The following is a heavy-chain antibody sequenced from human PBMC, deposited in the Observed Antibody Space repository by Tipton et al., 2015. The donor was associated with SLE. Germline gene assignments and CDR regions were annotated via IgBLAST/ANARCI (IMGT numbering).Heavy chain of an antibody. J-gene: IGHJ6*04. CDR2: IKHDGSEI. Sequence: LSLTCAVQGGSFNDYYWSWIRQAPGKGLEWVANIKHDGSEIYYVDSVKGRFTISRDNSKNTLYLQMNSLRVEDTAVYYCARDPQRSMDVWGKGTTVTVSS. CDR1: GGSFNDYY. CDR3: ARDPQRSMDV. V-gene: IGHV3-7*01.